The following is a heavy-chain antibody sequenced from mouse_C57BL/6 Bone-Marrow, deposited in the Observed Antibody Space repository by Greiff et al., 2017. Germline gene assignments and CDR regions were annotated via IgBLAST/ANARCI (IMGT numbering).Heavy chain of an antibody. J-gene: IGHJ1*03. CDR2: IDPSDSYT. D-gene: IGHD1-1*01. V-gene: IGHV1-69*01. Sequence: QVQLQQPGAELVMPGASVKLSCKASGYTFTSYWMHWVKQRPGQGLEWIGEIDPSDSYTNYNQKFKGKSTLTVDKSSSTAYMQLSSLTSEDSAVYYCARRGIFITTVVATRYFDVWGTGTTVTVSS. CDR1: GYTFTSYW. CDR3: ARRGIFITTVVATRYFDV.